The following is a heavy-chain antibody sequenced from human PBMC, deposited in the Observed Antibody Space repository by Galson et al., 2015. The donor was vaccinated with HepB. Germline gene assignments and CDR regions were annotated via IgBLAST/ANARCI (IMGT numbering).Heavy chain of an antibody. D-gene: IGHD3-3*01. CDR2: INVGNADT. CDR3: ANPIFGVVTNPLGY. CDR1: GYTFGNSA. V-gene: IGHV1-3*01. J-gene: IGHJ4*02. Sequence: SVKVSCKASGYTFGNSAIYWLRQAPGQRLEWMGWINVGNADTKYAQKFQGRVTITRDTSASTAYMELRSLRFEDTAVYYCANPIFGVVTNPLGYWGQGTLVTVSS.